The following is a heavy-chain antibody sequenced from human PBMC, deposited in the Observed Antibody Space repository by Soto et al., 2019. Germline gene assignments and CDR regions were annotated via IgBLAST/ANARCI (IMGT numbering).Heavy chain of an antibody. CDR1: GFTFSSYW. D-gene: IGHD6-19*01. V-gene: IGHV3-7*01. J-gene: IGHJ6*03. CDR3: ARDNGIIGDTRHLYSSGWYYYMDV. CDR2: IKQDGSEK. Sequence: GVSLRLSCAASGFTFSSYWISWVLQAPGKGLEWVANIKQDGSEKYYVDSVKGRFTISGDNGKNSLYLQMNSLRAEDTAVYYCARDNGIIGDTRHLYSSGWYYYMDVWGKGTTVTVSS.